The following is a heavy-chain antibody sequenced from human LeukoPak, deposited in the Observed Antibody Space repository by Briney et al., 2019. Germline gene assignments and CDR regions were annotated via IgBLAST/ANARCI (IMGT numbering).Heavy chain of an antibody. J-gene: IGHJ6*02. CDR3: ARGGTSTRTYYYYGMYV. V-gene: IGHV1-69*04. CDR1: GGTFSSYA. D-gene: IGHD1-26*01. Sequence: ASVKVSCKASGGTFSSYAISWVRQAPGQGLEWMGMIIPILGIANYAQKFQGRVTITAAKSTRTAYMELSSLRSEDTAVYYCARGGTSTRTYYYYGMYVWGQGTTVTVSS. CDR2: IIPILGIA.